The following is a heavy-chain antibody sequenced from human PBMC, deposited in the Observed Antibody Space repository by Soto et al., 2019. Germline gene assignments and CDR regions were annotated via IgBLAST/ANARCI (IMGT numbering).Heavy chain of an antibody. CDR1: GFTFSDYY. D-gene: IGHD1-1*01. V-gene: IGHV3-11*06. J-gene: IGHJ4*02. CDR2: ISQTSTYT. Sequence: QAQLVESGGGLVKPGGSLRLSCAASGFTFSDYYMSWVRQAPGRGLEWLSYISQTSTYTNYADSVRGRFTISRDNAKSSLFLQMNSLRVEDTAVYYCTTAERGKTGTRIWGQGTLVTVSS. CDR3: TTAERGKTGTRI.